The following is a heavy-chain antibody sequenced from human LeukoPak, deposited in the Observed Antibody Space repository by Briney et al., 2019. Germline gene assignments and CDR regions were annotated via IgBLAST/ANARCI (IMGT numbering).Heavy chain of an antibody. D-gene: IGHD3-22*01. CDR1: GFTFSNAW. Sequence: GGSLRLSCAASGFTFSNAWMSWVRQAPGKGLEWVGRIKSKTDGGTTDYAAPVKGRFTISRDDSKNTLYLQMNSLKTEDTAVYYCTTDLYYYDSSGYYDYWGQGTLVTVSS. CDR2: IKSKTDGGTT. CDR3: TTDLYYYDSSGYYDY. V-gene: IGHV3-15*01. J-gene: IGHJ4*02.